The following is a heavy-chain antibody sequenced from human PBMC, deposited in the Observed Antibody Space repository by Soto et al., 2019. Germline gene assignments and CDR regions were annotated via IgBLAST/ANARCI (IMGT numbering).Heavy chain of an antibody. CDR1: GYTFTSYG. V-gene: IGHV1-3*01. D-gene: IGHD6-13*01. CDR3: VRTFVAATGIHWFVP. Sequence: ASGKASCKASGYTFTSYGIHWVRPAPGQRLEWMGWINAANGDTKYSPKFQGRVTITRDTSASTAYMELSSLRSEDTAVYYCVRTFVAATGIHWFVPSGRAPPVT. J-gene: IGHJ5*02. CDR2: INAANGDT.